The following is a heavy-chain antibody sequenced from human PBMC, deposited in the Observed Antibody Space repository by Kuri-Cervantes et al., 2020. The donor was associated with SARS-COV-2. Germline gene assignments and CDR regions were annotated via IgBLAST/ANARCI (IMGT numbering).Heavy chain of an antibody. CDR2: INPSGGST. CDR3: AGEGIFGVVHQVPMRYYYMDV. D-gene: IGHD3-3*01. CDR1: GYTFTSCY. V-gene: IGHV1-46*01. J-gene: IGHJ6*03. Sequence: ASVKVSCKASGYTFTSCYMHWVRQAPGQGLEWMGIINPSGGSTSYAQKFQGRVTMTRDTSTSTVYMELSSLRSEDTAVYYCAGEGIFGVVHQVPMRYYYMDVWGKGTTVTVSS.